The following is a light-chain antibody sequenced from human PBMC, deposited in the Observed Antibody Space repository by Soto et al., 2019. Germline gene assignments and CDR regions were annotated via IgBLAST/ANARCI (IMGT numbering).Light chain of an antibody. CDR1: QSISSW. CDR2: DAS. J-gene: IGKJ1*01. Sequence: DIHMTQSPSTLSASVVDIVTITVLASQSISSWLAWYQQKPGKAPKLLIYDASSLESGVPSRFSGSGSGTEFTLTISSLQPDDFATYYCQQYNSYSPTFGQGTKVDI. V-gene: IGKV1-5*01. CDR3: QQYNSYSPT.